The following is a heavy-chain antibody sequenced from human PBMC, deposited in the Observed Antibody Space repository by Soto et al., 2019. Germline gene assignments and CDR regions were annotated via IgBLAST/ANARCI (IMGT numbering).Heavy chain of an antibody. CDR2: IIPMFGTP. J-gene: IGHJ4*02. D-gene: IGHD1-26*01. Sequence: QVHLVQSGAEVQKPGSSVKVSCKASGDAFTNYIFDWVRQAPGQGLEWMGGIIPMFGTPKYAQTFQDRVTISADVSTCTAYLDLTSLRFDDTAVYYCARGRDQPPVGLYFDSWGEGTRVTGAS. V-gene: IGHV1-69*01. CDR3: ARGRDQPPVGLYFDS. CDR1: GDAFTNYI.